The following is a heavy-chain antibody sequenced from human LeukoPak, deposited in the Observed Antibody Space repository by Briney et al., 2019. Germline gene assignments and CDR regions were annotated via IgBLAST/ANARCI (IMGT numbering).Heavy chain of an antibody. CDR2: ISNSGGST. CDR3: AKEPGARRAATGPGFDY. CDR1: GFTFSNYA. J-gene: IGHJ4*02. D-gene: IGHD2-15*01. V-gene: IGHV3-23*01. Sequence: PGGSLRLSCAASGFTFSNYAMTWVRLAPGKGLEWVSGISNSGGSTYHADSVKGRFTISRDNSKNTLYLQMNSLRAEDTAVYYCAKEPGARRAATGPGFDYWGQGTLVTVSS.